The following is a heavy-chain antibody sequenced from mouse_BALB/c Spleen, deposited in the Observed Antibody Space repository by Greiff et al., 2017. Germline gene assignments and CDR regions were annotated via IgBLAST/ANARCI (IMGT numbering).Heavy chain of an antibody. V-gene: IGHV1-9*01. D-gene: IGHD1-1*01. CDR1: GYTFSSYW. CDR3: ARDYGSTPYYFDY. Sequence: QVQLQQSGAELMKPGASVKISCKATGYTFSSYWIEWVKQRPGHGLEWIGEILPGSGSTNYNEKFKGKATFTADTSSNTAYMQLSSLTSEDSAVYYCARDYGSTPYYFDYWGQGTTLTVAS. J-gene: IGHJ2*01. CDR2: ILPGSGST.